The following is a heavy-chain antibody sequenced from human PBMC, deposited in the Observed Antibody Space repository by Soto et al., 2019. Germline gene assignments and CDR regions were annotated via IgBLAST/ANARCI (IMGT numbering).Heavy chain of an antibody. V-gene: IGHV4-31*03. D-gene: IGHD3-16*01. CDR1: GGSISGAAYY. Sequence: QVQLQESGPGLLKPSQTLSLTCTVSGGSISGAAYYWSWIRHLPGKGLEWIGYIYYTGTTYYRPSRERRVTSSLDTSKNQFSLKLTSVTAADTAVYYCARDTGFYGGYNGFDPWGQGTLVTVSS. J-gene: IGHJ5*02. CDR3: ARDTGFYGGYNGFDP. CDR2: IYYTGTT.